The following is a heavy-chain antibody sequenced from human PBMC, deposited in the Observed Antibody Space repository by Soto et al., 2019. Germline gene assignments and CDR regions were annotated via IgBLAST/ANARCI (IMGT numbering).Heavy chain of an antibody. J-gene: IGHJ6*02. D-gene: IGHD6-13*01. CDR2: ISGSSDTI. V-gene: IGHV3-48*02. CDR1: GFNLSSYN. Sequence: PGGSLRLSCAASGFNLSSYNMNWVRQAPGKRLERVSYISGSSDTIYYADSVKGRFTISRDNAKNSLYLQMDGLRDEDTAVYYCARDHGGSTWFVGIYYYFGVDVWGQGTTVTVSS. CDR3: ARDHGGSTWFVGIYYYFGVDV.